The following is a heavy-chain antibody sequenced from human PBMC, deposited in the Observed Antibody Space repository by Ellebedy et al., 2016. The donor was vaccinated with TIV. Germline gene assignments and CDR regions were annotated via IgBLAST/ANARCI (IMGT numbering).Heavy chain of an antibody. CDR3: ARDVDGAFDC. CDR1: GFTFSSYD. J-gene: IGHJ4*02. CDR2: IGTAGDT. V-gene: IGHV3-13*01. D-gene: IGHD1-26*01. Sequence: GGSLRLXXAASGFTFSSYDMHWVRQVTGKGLEWVSAIGTAGDTYYPGSVKGRFTISRENAKNSLYLQMNSLRAEDTAIYYCARDVDGAFDCWGQGTLVTVSS.